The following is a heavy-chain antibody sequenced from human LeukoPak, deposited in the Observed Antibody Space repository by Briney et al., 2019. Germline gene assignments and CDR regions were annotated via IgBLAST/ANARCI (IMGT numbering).Heavy chain of an antibody. V-gene: IGHV3-9*01. J-gene: IGHJ3*02. D-gene: IGHD1-26*01. CDR3: AKDYSGSYHHAFDI. CDR1: GFTFDDYA. CDR2: ISWNSGSI. Sequence: GRSLRLSCAASGFTFDDYAMHWVRQAPGKGLEWVSGISWNSGSIGYADSVKGRFTISRDNAKNSLYLQMNSLRAEDTALYYCAKDYSGSYHHAFDIWGQGTMVTVSS.